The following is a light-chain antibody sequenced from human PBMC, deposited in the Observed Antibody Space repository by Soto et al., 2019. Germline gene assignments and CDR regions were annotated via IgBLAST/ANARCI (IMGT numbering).Light chain of an antibody. CDR1: XXDVGCYNY. J-gene: IGLJ2*01. CDR2: DVS. V-gene: IGLV2-14*03. Sequence: QSALTQPASVSGSPGQSXTIXXTGXXXDVGCYNYVSWYQQHPGKAPKLMIYDVSNRPSGVSNRFSGSKSGNTASLTISGLQAEDEADYYCNSYTSSSTLVFGGGTKLTVL. CDR3: NSYTSSSTLV.